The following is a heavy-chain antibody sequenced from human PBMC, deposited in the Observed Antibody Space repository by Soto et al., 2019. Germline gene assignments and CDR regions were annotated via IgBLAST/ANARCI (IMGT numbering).Heavy chain of an antibody. CDR3: RASGSSSTPYYYGMDV. Sequence: GESLKISCKGSGYSFTSYWISWVRQMPGKGLEWMGRIDPSDSYTNYSPSFQGRVTISADKSISTAYLQWSSLKASDTAMYYCRASGSSSTPYYYGMDVWGQGTTVTVSS. CDR2: IDPSDSYT. CDR1: GYSFTSYW. J-gene: IGHJ6*02. D-gene: IGHD6-6*01. V-gene: IGHV5-10-1*01.